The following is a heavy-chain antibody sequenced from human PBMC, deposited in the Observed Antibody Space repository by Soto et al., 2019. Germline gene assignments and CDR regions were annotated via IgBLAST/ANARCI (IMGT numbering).Heavy chain of an antibody. J-gene: IGHJ3*02. CDR2: IDPSDSYT. CDR3: ARGAPNSGSYSGAFDI. V-gene: IGHV5-10-1*01. Sequence: PGESLKISCKGSGYSFTSYWISWVRQMPGKGLEWMGRIDPSDSYTNYSPSFQGHVTISADKSISTAYLQWSSLKASDTAMYYCARGAPNSGSYSGAFDIWGQGTMVTVSS. CDR1: GYSFTSYW. D-gene: IGHD1-26*01.